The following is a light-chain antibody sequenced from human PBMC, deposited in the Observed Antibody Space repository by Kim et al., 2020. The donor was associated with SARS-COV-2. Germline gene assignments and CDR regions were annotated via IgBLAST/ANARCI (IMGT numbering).Light chain of an antibody. J-gene: IGLJ2*01. CDR3: GTWDSSLSAVV. Sequence: GQKVTISCSGSSSNIGNNYVSWYQQLPGTAPTLLIYDNNNRPSGIPDRFSGSKSGTSATLGITGLQTGDEADYYCGTWDSSLSAVVFGGGTKVTVL. CDR2: DNN. V-gene: IGLV1-51*01. CDR1: SSNIGNNY.